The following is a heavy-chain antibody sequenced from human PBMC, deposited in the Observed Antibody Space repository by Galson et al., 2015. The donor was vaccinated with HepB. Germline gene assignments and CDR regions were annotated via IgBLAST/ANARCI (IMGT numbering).Heavy chain of an antibody. Sequence: SLRLSCAASGFTFGHYAVSWLRQAPGKGLEWVSFIRSKAYVGTTEYSPSVRGRFTISRDDSKSIAYLQMNSLKTEDTAVYYCTIVPEIDYYGSSGPGDYWGQGTLVTVSS. D-gene: IGHD3-22*01. V-gene: IGHV3-49*03. J-gene: IGHJ4*02. CDR1: GFTFGHYA. CDR2: IRSKAYVGTT. CDR3: TIVPEIDYYGSSGPGDY.